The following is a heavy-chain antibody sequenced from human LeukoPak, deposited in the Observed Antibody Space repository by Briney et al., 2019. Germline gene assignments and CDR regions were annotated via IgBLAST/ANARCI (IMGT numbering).Heavy chain of an antibody. CDR2: IKEDGSEK. V-gene: IGHV3-7*01. J-gene: IGHJ4*02. CDR1: GFTFSTYW. CDR3: ARTIIGSAGLDY. Sequence: GGSLRLSCAASGFTFSTYWMGWVRQAPGKGLEWVANIKEDGSEKFYVDSVEGRFTISRDNAKNSLYLQMNSLTAEDTAVYYCARTIIGSAGLDYWGQGTLVTVSS. D-gene: IGHD6-13*01.